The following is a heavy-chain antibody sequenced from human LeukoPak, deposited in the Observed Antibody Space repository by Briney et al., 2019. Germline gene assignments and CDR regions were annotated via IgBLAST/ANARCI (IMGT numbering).Heavy chain of an antibody. CDR3: AKWGDYDVLTGYYVPDF. J-gene: IGHJ4*02. Sequence: QPGASLRLSCAASGFIFSNYAMYWVRQAPGKGLEWVSAISGRSGSTYYADSVKGRFTISRDSSKNTLYLQMNSLRADDTAVYYCAKWGDYDVLTGYYVPDFWGQGTLVTVSS. CDR1: GFIFSNYA. CDR2: ISGRSGST. V-gene: IGHV3-23*01. D-gene: IGHD3-9*01.